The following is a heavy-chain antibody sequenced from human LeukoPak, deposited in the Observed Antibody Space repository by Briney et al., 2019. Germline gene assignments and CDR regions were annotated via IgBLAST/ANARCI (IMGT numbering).Heavy chain of an antibody. CDR2: INPNSGGT. CDR3: ARGSYYYGSGSSNYFDY. Sequence: ASVKVSCKASGYTFTGYYMHWVRQAPGQGLEWVGWINPNSGGTNYAQKFQGRVTMTRDTSISTAYMELSRLRSDDTAVYYCARGSYYYGSGSSNYFDYWGQGTLVTVSS. D-gene: IGHD3-10*01. V-gene: IGHV1-2*02. CDR1: GYTFTGYY. J-gene: IGHJ4*02.